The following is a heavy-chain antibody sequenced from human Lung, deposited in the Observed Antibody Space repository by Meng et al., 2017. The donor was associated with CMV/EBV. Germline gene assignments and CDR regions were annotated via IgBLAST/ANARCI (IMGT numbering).Heavy chain of an antibody. CDR2: ITYDGSNI. CDR1: GFAFRNYA. V-gene: IGHV3-30*04. J-gene: IGHJ4*02. Sequence: GGSLRLSCAASGFAFRNYAMHWARQAPGKGLEWVAVITYDGSNIFYADSVKGRFTISRDNSENTLYLQMNSLRAEDTAVYFCAREDYTQAFDYWGQGTLVTVSS. CDR3: AREDYTQAFDY. D-gene: IGHD4-11*01.